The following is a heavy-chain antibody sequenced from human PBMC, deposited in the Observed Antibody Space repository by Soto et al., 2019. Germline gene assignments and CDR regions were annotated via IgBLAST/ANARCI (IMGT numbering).Heavy chain of an antibody. V-gene: IGHV3-23*01. Sequence: EVQLLESGGGLVQPGGSLRLSCTASGFTFSNYAMGWVRQAPGKGLEWVSVISGGADDTHYADSVKGRFTISRDNSKNTLYVQMDSLRAEDTAVYDCAKAINDYYAPLDYWGQGMRVTVSS. CDR1: GFTFSNYA. CDR2: ISGGADDT. J-gene: IGHJ4*02. D-gene: IGHD3-3*01. CDR3: AKAINDYYAPLDY.